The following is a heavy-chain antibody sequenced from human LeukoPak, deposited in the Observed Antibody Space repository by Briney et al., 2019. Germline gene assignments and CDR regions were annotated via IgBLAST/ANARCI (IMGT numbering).Heavy chain of an antibody. D-gene: IGHD1-1*01. Sequence: GGSLRLSCATSGFTFNSYWMHWVRQAPGKGLAWVSYISPDGSSTNYADSVKGRFTISGDNTKNTLYLQLSSLKAEDTAVCYCLESYHFSFWGQGTLVTVSS. CDR1: GFTFNSYW. V-gene: IGHV3-74*01. J-gene: IGHJ4*02. CDR2: ISPDGSST. CDR3: LESYHFSF.